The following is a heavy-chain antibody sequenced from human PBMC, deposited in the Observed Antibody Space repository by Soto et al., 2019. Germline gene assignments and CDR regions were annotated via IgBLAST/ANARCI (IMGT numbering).Heavy chain of an antibody. CDR1: GGSISSSSYY. CDR3: ARHRYMVRGVIDY. Sequence: SETLSLTCTVSGGSISSSSYYWGWIRQPPGKGLEWIGSIYYSGSTYYNPSLKSRVTISVDTSKNQFSLKLSSVTAADTAVYYGARHRYMVRGVIDYWGQGTLVTVSS. CDR2: IYYSGST. D-gene: IGHD3-10*01. V-gene: IGHV4-39*01. J-gene: IGHJ4*02.